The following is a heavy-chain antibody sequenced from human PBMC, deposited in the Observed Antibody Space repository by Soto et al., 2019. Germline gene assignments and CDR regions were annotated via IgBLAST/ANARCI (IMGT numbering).Heavy chain of an antibody. CDR2: ISYDGSNK. CDR3: AKGKVMDLYMDV. Sequence: QVQLVESGGGVVQPGRSLRLSCAASGFTFSSYAMHWVRQAPGKGLEWVAVISYDGSNKYYADSVKGRFTISRDNSKNTLYLQMNSLRAEDTAVYYCAKGKVMDLYMDVWGKGTTVTVSS. CDR1: GFTFSSYA. D-gene: IGHD3-16*01. V-gene: IGHV3-30-3*01. J-gene: IGHJ6*03.